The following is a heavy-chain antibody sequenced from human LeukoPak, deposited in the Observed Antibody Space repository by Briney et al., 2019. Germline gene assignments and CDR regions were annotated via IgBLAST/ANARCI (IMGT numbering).Heavy chain of an antibody. CDR2: IYPGDSDT. CDR3: ARQGPLGDAAAGTSSNWFDP. CDR1: GYSFTSYW. D-gene: IGHD6-13*01. Sequence: GESLKISCKSSGYSFTSYWIGWVRQMPGKGLEWMGIIYPGDSDTRYSPSFQGQVTISADKSISTAYLQWSSLKASDTAMYYCARQGPLGDAAAGTSSNWFDPWGQGTLVTVSS. V-gene: IGHV5-51*01. J-gene: IGHJ5*02.